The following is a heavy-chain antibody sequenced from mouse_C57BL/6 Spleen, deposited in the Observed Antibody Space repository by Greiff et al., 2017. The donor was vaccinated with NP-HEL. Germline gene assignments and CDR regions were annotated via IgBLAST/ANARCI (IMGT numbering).Heavy chain of an antibody. Sequence: QVQLQQPGAELVKPGASVKLSCKASGYTFTSYWMHWVKQRPGRGLEWIGRIDPNSGGTKYNEKFKSKATLTVDKPSSTAYMQRSSLTSEDSAVYYCAREDITTSDYDAMDYWGQGTSVTVSS. V-gene: IGHV1-72*01. J-gene: IGHJ4*01. CDR1: GYTFTSYW. CDR3: AREDITTSDYDAMDY. D-gene: IGHD2-4*01. CDR2: IDPNSGGT.